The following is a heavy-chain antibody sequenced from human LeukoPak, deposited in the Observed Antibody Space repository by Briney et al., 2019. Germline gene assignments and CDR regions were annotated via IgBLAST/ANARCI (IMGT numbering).Heavy chain of an antibody. Sequence: SETLSLTCTVSGGSISSYYWSWIRQPPGKGLEWIGYIYYTGSSNYNPSLKSRVTISLDTSKNQFSLKLSSVTAADTAVYYCARGEFDSIDYWGQGTLVAVSS. J-gene: IGHJ4*02. CDR1: GGSISSYY. V-gene: IGHV4-59*01. CDR2: IYYTGSS. CDR3: ARGEFDSIDY. D-gene: IGHD3-22*01.